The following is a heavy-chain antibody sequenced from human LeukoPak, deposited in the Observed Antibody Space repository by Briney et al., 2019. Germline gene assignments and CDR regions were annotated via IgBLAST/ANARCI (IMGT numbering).Heavy chain of an antibody. Sequence: GGSLRLSCAASGFTFSSYAMSWVRQAPGKGLEWVVAISGSGGSTYYADSVKGRFTISRDNSKNTLYLQMNSLRAEDTAVYYCAKAIRIQLWWVLVYWGQGTLVTVSS. CDR2: ISGSGGST. D-gene: IGHD5-18*01. V-gene: IGHV3-23*01. CDR3: AKAIRIQLWWVLVY. J-gene: IGHJ4*02. CDR1: GFTFSSYA.